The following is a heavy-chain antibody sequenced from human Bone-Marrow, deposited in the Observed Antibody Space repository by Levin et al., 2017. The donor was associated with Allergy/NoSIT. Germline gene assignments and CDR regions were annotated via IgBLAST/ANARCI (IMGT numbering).Heavy chain of an antibody. CDR2: IFQSGST. J-gene: IGHJ6*02. CDR1: GDSIRSGAYS. CDR3: ARDRPGDYYGMDV. Sequence: SQTLSLTCTVSGDSIRSGAYSWNWIRQPPGKGLEWIGYIFQSGSTYYNQSLKSRVTISIDRSKNQFPLKLNSVTAADAAVYYCARDRPGDYYGMDVWGQGTTVIVSS. V-gene: IGHV4-30-2*01.